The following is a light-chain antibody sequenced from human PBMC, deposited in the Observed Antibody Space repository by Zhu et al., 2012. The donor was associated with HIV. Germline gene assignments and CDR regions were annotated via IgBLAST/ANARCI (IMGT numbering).Light chain of an antibody. CDR3: QHYVPSPMYT. CDR1: QTVSRNC. CDR2: SAS. Sequence: EIVLTQSPGTLSLSPGERATLSCRASQTVSRNCLAWYQQKPGQPPRLLIYSASRRVTGIPDRFSGSGSGTDFTLTISRLEPEDFAVYYCQHYVPSPMYTFGQGTKLEIK. J-gene: IGKJ2*01. V-gene: IGKV3-20*01.